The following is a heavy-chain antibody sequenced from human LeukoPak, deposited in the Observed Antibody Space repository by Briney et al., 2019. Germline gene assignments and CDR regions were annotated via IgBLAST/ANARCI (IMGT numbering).Heavy chain of an antibody. J-gene: IGHJ4*02. V-gene: IGHV3-30*04. D-gene: IGHD5-12*01. CDR3: ARSAAAGRIVATFAY. Sequence: GGSLRLSCAASGFTFSNYAMHWVRQAPGKGLAWVAIISYNGINKYYADSVKGRFTISQDNSKNTLYLHMDSLRAEDTAVYYCARSAAAGRIVATFAYWGQGTLVTVSS. CDR1: GFTFSNYA. CDR2: ISYNGINK.